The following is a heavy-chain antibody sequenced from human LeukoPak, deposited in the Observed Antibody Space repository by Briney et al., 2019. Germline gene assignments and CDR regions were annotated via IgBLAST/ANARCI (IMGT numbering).Heavy chain of an antibody. CDR1: GYTFTGYY. D-gene: IGHD3-10*01. CDR3: ARGDRMVRGVIHWSDP. CDR2: INPNSGGT. V-gene: IGHV1-2*02. J-gene: IGHJ5*02. Sequence: ASVKVSCKASGYTFTGYYMHWVRQAPGQGLEWMGWINPNSGGTNYAQKFQGRVTMTRDTSISTAYMELSRLRSDDTAVYYCARGDRMVRGVIHWSDPWGQGTLVTVSS.